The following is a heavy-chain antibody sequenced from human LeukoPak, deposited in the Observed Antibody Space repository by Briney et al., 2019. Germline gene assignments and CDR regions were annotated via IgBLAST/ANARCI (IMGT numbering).Heavy chain of an antibody. CDR1: GFTFSRYS. Sequence: GGSLRLSCAASGFTFSRYSMNWVRQAPGKGLDWVSYISSSSSTIYYADSVRGRFTISRDNAQNSLFLQMNSLRAEDTAVYYCARDSSPDHWGQGTLVTVSS. J-gene: IGHJ4*02. CDR2: ISSSSSTI. D-gene: IGHD6-13*01. CDR3: ARDSSPDH. V-gene: IGHV3-48*01.